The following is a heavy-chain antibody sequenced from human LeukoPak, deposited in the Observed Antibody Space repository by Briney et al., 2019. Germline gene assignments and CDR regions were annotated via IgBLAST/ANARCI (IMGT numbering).Heavy chain of an antibody. CDR1: GYTFTSYG. CDR3: AREVSFPYCSTTCCYDFDP. Sequence: GASVKVSCKASGYTFTSYGISWVRQAPGQGLEWMGWISTYSGNTNYAQNLQGRVTMTTDTSTTTAYMELRSLRSDDTAVYYCAREVSFPYCSTTCCYDFDPWGQGTLVTVSS. V-gene: IGHV1-18*01. D-gene: IGHD2-2*01. J-gene: IGHJ5*02. CDR2: ISTYSGNT.